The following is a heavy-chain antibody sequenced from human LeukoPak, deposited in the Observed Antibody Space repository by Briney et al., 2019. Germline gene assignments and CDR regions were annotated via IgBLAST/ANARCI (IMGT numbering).Heavy chain of an antibody. CDR1: GFTFSSYG. J-gene: IGHJ6*02. CDR3: ARDDGDVLYYYYGMDV. D-gene: IGHD4-17*01. CDR2: IWYDGSNK. Sequence: GRSLRLSCAASGFTFSSYGMHWVRQAPGKGLEWVALIWYDGSNKYYADSVKGRFTISRDNSKNTLYLQMNSLGAEDTAVYYCARDDGDVLYYYYGMDVWGQGTTVSVSS. V-gene: IGHV3-33*01.